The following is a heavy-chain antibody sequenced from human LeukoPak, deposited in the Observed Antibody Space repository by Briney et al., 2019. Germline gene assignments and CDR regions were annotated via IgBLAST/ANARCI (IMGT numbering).Heavy chain of an antibody. CDR3: ARDLAARHFYYYYMDV. CDR2: ISSSGSTI. CDR1: GFTFSDYY. V-gene: IGHV3-11*01. D-gene: IGHD6-6*01. Sequence: GGSLRLSCAASGFTFSDYYMSWIRQAPGKGLEWVSYISSSGSTIYYADSVKGRFTISRDNAKNSQYLQMNSLRAEDTAVYYCARDLAARHFYYYYMDVWGKGTTVTVSS. J-gene: IGHJ6*03.